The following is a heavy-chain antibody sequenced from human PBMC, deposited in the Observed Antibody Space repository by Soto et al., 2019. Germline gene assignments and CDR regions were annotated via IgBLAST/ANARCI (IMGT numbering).Heavy chain of an antibody. J-gene: IGHJ4*02. Sequence: GASVKVSCKASGYTFTSYYMHWVRQAPGQGLEWMGIINPSGGSTSYAQKFQGRVTMTRDTSTSTVYMELSSLRSEDTAVYYCARDGYGGNLRYYFDYWGQGTLVTVSS. D-gene: IGHD2-21*02. CDR2: INPSGGST. CDR3: ARDGYGGNLRYYFDY. CDR1: GYTFTSYY. V-gene: IGHV1-46*01.